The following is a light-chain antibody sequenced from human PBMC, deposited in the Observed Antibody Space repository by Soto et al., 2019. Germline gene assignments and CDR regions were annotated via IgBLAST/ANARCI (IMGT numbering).Light chain of an antibody. J-gene: IGLJ1*01. CDR2: EVS. Sequence: QSALTQPASVSASPGQSITISCTGTGSDVGGYNYVSWYQQYPGKAPKLMIFEVSNRPSGVSDRFSGSKSGHTASLTISGLQAEDEGDYYCSSYTSSSTLVFGTGTKLTVL. CDR1: GSDVGGYNY. V-gene: IGLV2-14*01. CDR3: SSYTSSSTLV.